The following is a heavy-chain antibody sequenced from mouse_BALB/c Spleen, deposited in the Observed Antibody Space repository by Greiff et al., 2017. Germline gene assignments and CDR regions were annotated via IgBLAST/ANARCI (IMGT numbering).Heavy chain of an antibody. J-gene: IGHJ2*01. CDR1: GYTFTSYY. CDR3: TRKGFFDYGSSTFDD. V-gene: IGHV1S81*02. D-gene: IGHD1-1*01. Sequence: QVQLQQSGAELVKPGASVTLSCKASGYTFTSYYMYWVKQRPGQGLEWIGEINPSNGGTNFNEKFKSKATLTVDKSSSTAFMQLSSLTSEDSAVYYCTRKGFFDYGSSTFDDWGQGTTLTVSS. CDR2: INPSNGGT.